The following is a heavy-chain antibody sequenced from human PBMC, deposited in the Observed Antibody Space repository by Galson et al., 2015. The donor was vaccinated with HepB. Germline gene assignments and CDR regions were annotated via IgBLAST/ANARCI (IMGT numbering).Heavy chain of an antibody. V-gene: IGHV4-59*01. CDR3: GRGRSSSWYYPDTFDI. CDR2: IYYSGST. J-gene: IGHJ3*02. CDR1: GGSIRNYY. Sequence: LSLTCTVSGGSIRNYYWSWIRQPPGKGLEWIGYIYYSGSTNYNPSLKRRVAISVDTSKNQFSLKLTSVTAADTAVYYCGRGRSSSWYYPDTFDIWGQGTMVTVSS. D-gene: IGHD6-13*01.